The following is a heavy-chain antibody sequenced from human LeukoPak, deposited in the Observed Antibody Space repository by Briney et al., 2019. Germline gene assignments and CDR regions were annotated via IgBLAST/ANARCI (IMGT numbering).Heavy chain of an antibody. CDR3: ARVLWFGELWRNYYYYGMDV. Sequence: GGSLRLSCAASGFTFSSYWMSWVRQAPGKGLEWVANIKQDGSEKYYVDSVKGRFTISRDNAKNSLYLQMNSLRAEDTAVYYCARVLWFGELWRNYYYYGMDVWGQGTTVTVSS. CDR2: IKQDGSEK. D-gene: IGHD3-10*01. V-gene: IGHV3-7*01. J-gene: IGHJ6*02. CDR1: GFTFSSYW.